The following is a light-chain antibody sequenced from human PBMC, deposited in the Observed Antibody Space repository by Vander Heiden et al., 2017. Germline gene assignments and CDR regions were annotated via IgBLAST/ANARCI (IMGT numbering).Light chain of an antibody. V-gene: IGKV3-15*01. CDR2: GAS. CDR3: HQYHEGPPRYT. Sequence: EIVMTQSPATLTVSPGETVTLSCRASQSISSNLAWYQQKPGQSPRLLMSGASTRATGIPARFSGSGFGTDFTLTISSLQSEDFGVYYCHQYHEGPPRYTFGQGTKMEIK. J-gene: IGKJ2*01. CDR1: QSISSN.